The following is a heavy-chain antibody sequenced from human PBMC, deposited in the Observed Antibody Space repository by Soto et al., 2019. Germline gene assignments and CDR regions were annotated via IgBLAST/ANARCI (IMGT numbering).Heavy chain of an antibody. D-gene: IGHD6-13*01. Sequence: EVQLVESGGGLVQPGGSLRLSCAASGFTFSSYDMHWVRQVAGKGLEWVAAIGVAGDTYYPDSVKGRFTISREHAKNSLYLQMNSLRAEDTAVYYCASGGWGSRWYEGGSRIDYWGQGTLVTVSS. V-gene: IGHV3-13*01. CDR2: IGVAGDT. J-gene: IGHJ4*02. CDR1: GFTFSSYD. CDR3: ASGGWGSRWYEGGSRIDY.